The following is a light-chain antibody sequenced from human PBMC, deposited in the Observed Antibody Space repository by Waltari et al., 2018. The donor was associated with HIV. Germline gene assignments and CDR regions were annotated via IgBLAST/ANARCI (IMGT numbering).Light chain of an antibody. V-gene: IGLV1-40*01. CDR2: GNT. CDR3: QSYDSSLSVL. CDR1: SSNIGAGHD. J-gene: IGLJ2*01. Sequence: QSVLPQPPSVSGAPGQRVTISCTGSSSNIGAGHDVPWYQQLPGTAPKLLIYGNTKRPSGVPDRFSGSKSGTSASLAITGLQAEDEADYYCQSYDSSLSVLFGGGTKLTVL.